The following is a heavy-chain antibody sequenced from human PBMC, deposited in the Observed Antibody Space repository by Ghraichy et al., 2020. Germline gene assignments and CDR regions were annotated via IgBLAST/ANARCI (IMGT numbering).Heavy chain of an antibody. V-gene: IGHV4-4*09. D-gene: IGHD1-26*01. CDR2: IYTSGST. CDR1: GGSISSYY. Sequence: SETLSLTCTVSGGSISSYYWSWIRQPPGKGLEWIGYIYTSGSTNYNPSLKSRVTISVDTSKNQFSLKLSSVTAADTAVYYCARQLEWELPFDYWGQGTLVTVSS. J-gene: IGHJ4*02. CDR3: ARQLEWELPFDY.